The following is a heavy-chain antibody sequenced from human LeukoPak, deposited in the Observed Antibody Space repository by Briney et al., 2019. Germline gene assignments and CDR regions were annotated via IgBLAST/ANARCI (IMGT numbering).Heavy chain of an antibody. J-gene: IGHJ4*02. CDR1: GFTFSSYT. V-gene: IGHV3-21*06. CDR3: ARDAPRRDYSNNYFDY. CDR2: ISSSSNHI. D-gene: IGHD4-11*01. Sequence: GGSLRLSCAASGFTFSSYTMNWVRQAPGKGLEWVSSISSSSNHIYYADSVKGRFTISRDNAKNLLFLQMDSLRAEDTAVYYCARDAPRRDYSNNYFDYWGQGTLATVSS.